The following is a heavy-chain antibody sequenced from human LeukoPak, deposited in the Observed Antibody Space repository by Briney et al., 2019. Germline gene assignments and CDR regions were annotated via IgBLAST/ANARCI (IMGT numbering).Heavy chain of an antibody. J-gene: IGHJ4*02. CDR2: IYYSGST. D-gene: IGHD3-22*01. V-gene: IGHV4-39*07. Sequence: PSETLSLTCTVSGGSISSYYWGWMCQPPGKGLEWMGSIYYSGSTYYNPSLKSRVTISVDTSKNQFSLKLSSVTAADTAVYYCARAVRGHYYDSSGYLDYWGQGTLVTVSS. CDR3: ARAVRGHYYDSSGYLDY. CDR1: GGSISSYY.